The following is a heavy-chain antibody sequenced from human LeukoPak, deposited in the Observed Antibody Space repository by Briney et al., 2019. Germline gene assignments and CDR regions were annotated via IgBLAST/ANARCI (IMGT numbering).Heavy chain of an antibody. CDR2: IYASGST. CDR1: GGSISSYY. J-gene: IGHJ4*02. D-gene: IGHD2-2*02. Sequence: KPSETLSLTCTVSGGSISSYYWSWIRQPAGKGLEWIGRIYASGSTDYSPSLKSRVTMSVDTSKKQFSLELTSVTAPDTAVYYCARDDGGQYTTPFDYWGQGTLVTVSS. V-gene: IGHV4-4*07. CDR3: ARDDGGQYTTPFDY.